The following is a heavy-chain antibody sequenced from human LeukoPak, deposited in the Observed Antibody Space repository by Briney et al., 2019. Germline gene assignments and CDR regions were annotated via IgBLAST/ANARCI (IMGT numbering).Heavy chain of an antibody. D-gene: IGHD1-1*01. CDR3: ARDLLDLYYYHMDV. CDR2: ISGPSATI. V-gene: IGHV3-11*01. CDR1: GFTFGDFY. Sequence: GGSLRLSCTASGFTFGDFYMAWIRQAPGRGLEWLSFISGPSATIYYADSVQGRFTISRDNANNSLYLHMNNLRVEDTAVYYCARDLLDLYYYHMDVSGKGTTVTVSS. J-gene: IGHJ6*03.